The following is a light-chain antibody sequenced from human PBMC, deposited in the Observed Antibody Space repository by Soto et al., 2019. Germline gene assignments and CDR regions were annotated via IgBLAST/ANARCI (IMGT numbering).Light chain of an antibody. CDR3: QQYNNWPWT. J-gene: IGKJ1*01. CDR1: QSISDT. CDR2: SAS. Sequence: IVMTHSPATLSVSPGGIATLSFRASQSISDTLAWYQQKPGQAPRLLIYSASRRATGFPARFSGSGSGTDFTLTISSLQSEDFAVYYCQQYNNWPWTFGQGTKVDIK. V-gene: IGKV3-15*01.